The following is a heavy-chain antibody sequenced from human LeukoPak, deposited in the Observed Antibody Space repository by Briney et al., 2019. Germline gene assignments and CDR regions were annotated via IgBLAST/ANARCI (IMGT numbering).Heavy chain of an antibody. D-gene: IGHD6-6*01. CDR1: GGSISSSSYY. Sequence: PSETLSLTCTVSGGSISSSSYYWGWIRQPPGKGLEWIGSIYYSGSTYYNPSLKSRVTISVDTSKNQFSLKLSSVTAADTAVYYCASAGYSSSSPRYMDVWGKGTTVTVSS. CDR3: ASAGYSSSSPRYMDV. V-gene: IGHV4-39*01. J-gene: IGHJ6*03. CDR2: IYYSGST.